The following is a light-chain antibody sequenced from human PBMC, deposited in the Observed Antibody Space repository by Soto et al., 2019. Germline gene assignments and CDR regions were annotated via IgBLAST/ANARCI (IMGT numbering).Light chain of an antibody. J-gene: IGKJ1*01. Sequence: DIQMTQFPSTLSASVGDRVTLTCRASQNIGSWLAWYKQKPGKAPKVLIYDVSNLETGVPSRFSGSGSGTEFTLTIRSLQPDDFATDYCQQYNTYWTFGQGTKVDIK. V-gene: IGKV1-5*01. CDR2: DVS. CDR3: QQYNTYWT. CDR1: QNIGSW.